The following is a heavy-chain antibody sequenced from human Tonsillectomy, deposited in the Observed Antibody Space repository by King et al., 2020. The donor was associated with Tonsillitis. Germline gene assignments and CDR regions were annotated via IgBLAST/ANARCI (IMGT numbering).Heavy chain of an antibody. CDR2: ISSGSSYI. Sequence: VQLVESGGGLVKPGGSLRLSCAASGFTFSSYSMNWVRQAPGKGLEWVSIISSGSSYIYYADSVKGRFTISRDNAKNSLYLQMNSLRAEDTAVYYCAKTPIAVVTFGGVDSWGQGTLVTVSS. CDR3: AKTPIAVVTFGGVDS. J-gene: IGHJ4*02. V-gene: IGHV3-21*06. D-gene: IGHD3-16*01. CDR1: GFTFSSYS.